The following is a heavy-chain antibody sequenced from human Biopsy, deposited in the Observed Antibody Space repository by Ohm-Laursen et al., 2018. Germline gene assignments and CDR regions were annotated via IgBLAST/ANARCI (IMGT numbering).Heavy chain of an antibody. CDR1: EGTFSNYG. CDR2: NIPILGTG. CDR3: ATKLTGYFHH. J-gene: IGHJ1*01. V-gene: IGHV1-69*06. D-gene: IGHD3-9*01. Sequence: SSVKVSCKAPEGTFSNYGVNWVRQAPGQGLEWLGGNIPILGTGNYAQKFQDRVTVAADTSTSTATMELRSLRFDDTAVYYCATKLTGYFHHWGQGTLVIVSS.